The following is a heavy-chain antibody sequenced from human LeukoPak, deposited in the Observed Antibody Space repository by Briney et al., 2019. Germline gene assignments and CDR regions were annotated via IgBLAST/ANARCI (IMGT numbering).Heavy chain of an antibody. V-gene: IGHV3-30*18. CDR1: LLSLRRLG. CDR2: IWYDGTNK. J-gene: IGHJ4*02. Sequence: SVTLSYAACLLSLRRLGMLWVGLAPGAGRQGVAVIWYDGTNKFYADSVKGRFTMSRDDPKNTLYLQMNSLSAEDTAVYYCAKSRGEQLYFRDFDYWGQGTLVTVAS. CDR3: AKSRGEQLYFRDFDY. D-gene: IGHD1/OR15-1a*01.